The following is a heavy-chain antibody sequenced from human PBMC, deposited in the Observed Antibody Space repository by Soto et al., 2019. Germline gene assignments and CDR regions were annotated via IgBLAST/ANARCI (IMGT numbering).Heavy chain of an antibody. V-gene: IGHV3-23*01. CDR3: AKAAKGYCTNGVCYHPHISPFDY. D-gene: IGHD2-8*01. CDR1: GFTFSSYA. Sequence: GGSLRLSCAASGFTFSSYAMSWVRQAPGKGLEWVSAISGSGGSTYYADSVKGRFTISRDNSKNTLYLQMNSLRAEDKAVYYCAKAAKGYCTNGVCYHPHISPFDYWGQGTLVTVSS. CDR2: ISGSGGST. J-gene: IGHJ4*02.